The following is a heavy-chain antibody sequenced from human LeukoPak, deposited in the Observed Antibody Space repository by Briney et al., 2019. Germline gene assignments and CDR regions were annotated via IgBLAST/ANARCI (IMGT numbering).Heavy chain of an antibody. D-gene: IGHD2-2*01. J-gene: IGHJ5*02. CDR1: GGAFSGYY. V-gene: IGHV4-34*01. Sequence: SETLSLTCAVYGGAFSGYYWSWIRQPPGKGLEWIGEINHSGSTNYNPSPKSRVTISVDTSKNQFSLKLSSVTAADTAVYYCARQVVPAAMSRSNWFDPWGQGTLVTVSS. CDR2: INHSGST. CDR3: ARQVVPAAMSRSNWFDP.